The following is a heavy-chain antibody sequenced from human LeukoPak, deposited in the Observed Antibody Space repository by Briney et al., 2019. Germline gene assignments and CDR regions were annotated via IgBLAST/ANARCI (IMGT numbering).Heavy chain of an antibody. J-gene: IGHJ4*02. Sequence: SETLSLTCAVYGGSFSGYYWSWIRQPPGKGLEWIGEINHSGSTNYNPSLKSRVTISVDTSKNQFSLKLSSVTAADTAVYYCARGPYDYVRGSYRYRFDYWGQGTLVTVSS. CDR1: GGSFSGYY. CDR2: INHSGST. CDR3: ARGPYDYVRGSYRYRFDY. D-gene: IGHD3-16*02. V-gene: IGHV4-34*01.